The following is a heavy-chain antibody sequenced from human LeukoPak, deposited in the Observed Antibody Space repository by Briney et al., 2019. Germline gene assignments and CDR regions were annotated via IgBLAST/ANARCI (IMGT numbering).Heavy chain of an antibody. J-gene: IGHJ4*02. Sequence: GGSLRLSCAAPGFTFSRYAMHWVRQAPDKGLEWVAFISYDGDIQFYPDPVEGRFTISRDNSKSTLYLQVNSLRADDTAVYYCARESSDCSGGSCYDHFDYWGQGTLVAVPS. V-gene: IGHV3-30*04. D-gene: IGHD2-15*01. CDR3: ARESSDCSGGSCYDHFDY. CDR2: ISYDGDIQ. CDR1: GFTFSRYA.